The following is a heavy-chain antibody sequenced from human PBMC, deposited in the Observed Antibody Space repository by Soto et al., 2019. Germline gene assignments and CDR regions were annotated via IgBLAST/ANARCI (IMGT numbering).Heavy chain of an antibody. D-gene: IGHD3-3*01. J-gene: IGHJ6*03. V-gene: IGHV1-69*13. CDR1: GGTFSSYA. CDR3: AMDFTIFGVVTPYYYYYMDV. CDR2: IIPIFGIA. Sequence: GASVKVSCKASGGTFSSYAISWVRQAPGQGLEWMGGIIPIFGIANYAQKFQGRVTITADESTSTAYMELSSLRSEDTAVYYFAMDFTIFGVVTPYYYYYMDVWGKGTTVTVSS.